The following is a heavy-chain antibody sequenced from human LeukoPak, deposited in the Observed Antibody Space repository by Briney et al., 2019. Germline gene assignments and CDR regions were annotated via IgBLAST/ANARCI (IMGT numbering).Heavy chain of an antibody. CDR2: IIPSLGIA. CDR3: ASSVVGATTVTWFDH. D-gene: IGHD1-26*01. J-gene: IGHJ5*02. Sequence: SVTLSCKASGGTFSSYAISWVRLAPGQGLEWMGRIIPSLGIANYAQKFHGRITITADKSTSTADMELSSLRSEDTAVYYCASSVVGATTVTWFDHWGQGTLVTVSS. CDR1: GGTFSSYA. V-gene: IGHV1-69*04.